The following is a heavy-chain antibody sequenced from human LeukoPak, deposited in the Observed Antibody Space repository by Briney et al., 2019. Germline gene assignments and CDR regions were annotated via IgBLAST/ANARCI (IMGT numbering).Heavy chain of an antibody. CDR3: ARDRGDIVATD. CDR2: INPNSGGT. V-gene: IGHV1-2*02. CDR1: GYTFTGYY. Sequence: ASVKVSCKASGYTFTGYYMHWVRQAPGQGLEWMGWINPNSGGTNYAQNFQGRVTMTRDTSISTAYMELSRLRSDDTALYYCARDRGDIVATDWGQGTLVTVSS. J-gene: IGHJ4*02. D-gene: IGHD5-12*01.